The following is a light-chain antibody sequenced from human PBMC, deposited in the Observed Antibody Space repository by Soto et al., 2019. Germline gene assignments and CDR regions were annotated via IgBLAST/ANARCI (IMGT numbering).Light chain of an antibody. V-gene: IGKV1-9*01. CDR1: QALSNY. Sequence: DIQLTQSPSVLSASVGDTVTITCRASQALSNYLAWYQQKPGKAPDLLIYSASTLQSGVPSRFSGSGSETEFSLTIRALQPEDFATYYCQQSYSTLITFGQGTRLEIK. CDR3: QQSYSTLIT. CDR2: SAS. J-gene: IGKJ5*01.